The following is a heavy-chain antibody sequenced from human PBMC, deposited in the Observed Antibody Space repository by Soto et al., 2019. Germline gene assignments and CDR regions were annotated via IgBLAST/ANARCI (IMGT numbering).Heavy chain of an antibody. CDR3: FDS. Sequence: GGSLRLSCAASGFTFSSYAMHWVRQAPGKGLEWVAVISYDGSNKYYADSVKGRFTISRDNSKNTLYLQMNSLRDENLVRGVPFDSWGPGTLVTVSS. V-gene: IGHV3-30-3*01. CDR1: GFTFSSYA. D-gene: IGHD3-10*01. CDR2: ISYDGSNK. J-gene: IGHJ4*02.